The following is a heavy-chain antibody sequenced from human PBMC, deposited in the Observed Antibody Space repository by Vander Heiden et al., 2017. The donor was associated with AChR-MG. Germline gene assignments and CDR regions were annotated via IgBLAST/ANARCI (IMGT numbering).Heavy chain of an antibody. CDR3: ARHNQILVATINTYYFDY. CDR2: IYYSGST. J-gene: IGHJ4*02. D-gene: IGHD5-12*01. Sequence: QLQLQESGPGLVKPSETLSLTCTVPGGSISSSSYYWGWIRQPPGKGLEWIGSIYYSGSTYYNPSLKSRVTISVDTSKNQFSLKLSSVTAADTAVYYCARHNQILVATINTYYFDYWGQGTLVTVSS. V-gene: IGHV4-39*01. CDR1: GGSISSSSYY.